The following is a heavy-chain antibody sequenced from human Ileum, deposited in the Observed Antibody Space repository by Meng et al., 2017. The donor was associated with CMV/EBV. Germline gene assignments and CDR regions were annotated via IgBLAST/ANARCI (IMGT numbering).Heavy chain of an antibody. CDR3: ARDLTNKWFYY. Sequence: QLQLRESGPGLVKPAETLSLTCTASGDPISSGGHSWAWFRQPPGKRLEWIGSMYFSGIADYNPSLKSRVTISLHATQKQFSLRLTSVTAADSAVYFCARDLTNKWFYYWGQGTLVTVSS. V-gene: IGHV4-39*07. D-gene: IGHD1-26*01. CDR2: MYFSGIA. CDR1: GDPISSGGHS. J-gene: IGHJ4*02.